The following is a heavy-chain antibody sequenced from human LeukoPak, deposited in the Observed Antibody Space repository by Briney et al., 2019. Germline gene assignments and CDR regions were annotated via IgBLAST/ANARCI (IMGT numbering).Heavy chain of an antibody. CDR2: ISYDGSNK. J-gene: IGHJ4*02. CDR3: ARDHGYCSGGSCPRGYYFDY. V-gene: IGHV3-30-3*01. D-gene: IGHD2-15*01. Sequence: GGSLRLSCAASGFTFSSYAMHWVRQAPGKGLEWVAVISYDGSNKYYADSVKGRFTITRDNSKNTLYLQMNSLRAEDTAVYYCARDHGYCSGGSCPRGYYFDYWGQGTLVTVSS. CDR1: GFTFSSYA.